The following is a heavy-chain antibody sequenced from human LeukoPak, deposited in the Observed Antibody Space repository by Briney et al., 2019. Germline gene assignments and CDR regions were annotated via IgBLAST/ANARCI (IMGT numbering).Heavy chain of an antibody. Sequence: GGSLRLSCIVSGFTFSTYDMHWVRQAPGKGLQWVAVIWSDGSNKYYTDSVKSRFTISRDNPKNTLYLQMNNLRAEDTAVYHCARGLDLGYFQRWGQGTLVTVSS. CDR2: IWSDGSNK. V-gene: IGHV3-33*01. CDR1: GFTFSTYD. D-gene: IGHD4-11*01. CDR3: ARGLDLGYFQR. J-gene: IGHJ1*01.